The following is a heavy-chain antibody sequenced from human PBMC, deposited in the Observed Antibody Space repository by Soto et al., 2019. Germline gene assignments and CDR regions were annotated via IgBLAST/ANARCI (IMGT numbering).Heavy chain of an antibody. CDR3: ARDKDYYDFWSGVNWFDP. J-gene: IGHJ5*02. CDR1: GFTFSSYW. V-gene: IGHV3-7*01. Sequence: GESLKISCAASGFTFSSYWMSWVRQAPGKGLEWVANIKQDGSEKYYVDSVKGRFTISRDKAKNSLYLQMNSLRAEDTAVYYCARDKDYYDFWSGVNWFDPWGQGTLVTVSS. CDR2: IKQDGSEK. D-gene: IGHD3-3*01.